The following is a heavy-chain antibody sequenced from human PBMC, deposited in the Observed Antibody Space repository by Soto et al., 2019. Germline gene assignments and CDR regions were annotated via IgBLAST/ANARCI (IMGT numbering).Heavy chain of an antibody. CDR3: TRSGYYPQLTDYFDY. D-gene: IGHD3-3*01. CDR1: GFTFSNAW. Sequence: PGGSLRLSCAASGFTFSNAWVNWVRQAPGKGLEWVGRIKSKTDGGTTDYAAPVKGRFTISRDDSKNTLYLQMNSLKTEDTAVYYCTRSGYYPQLTDYFDYWGQGTLVTVSS. J-gene: IGHJ4*02. CDR2: IKSKTDGGTT. V-gene: IGHV3-15*07.